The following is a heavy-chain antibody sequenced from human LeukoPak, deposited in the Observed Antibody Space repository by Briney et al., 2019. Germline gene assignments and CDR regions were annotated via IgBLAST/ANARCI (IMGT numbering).Heavy chain of an antibody. D-gene: IGHD4-17*01. CDR1: GFIFSGHY. Sequence: GGSLRLSCVTSGFIFSGHYMSWIRQGPGKGLEWVGYISGSGSDIAYADSAKGRFTISRDNARNSLYLQMNSLRVEDTGIYYCARDPAYGALDYWGQGTLVTVSS. V-gene: IGHV3-11*04. CDR2: ISGSGSDI. J-gene: IGHJ4*02. CDR3: ARDPAYGALDY.